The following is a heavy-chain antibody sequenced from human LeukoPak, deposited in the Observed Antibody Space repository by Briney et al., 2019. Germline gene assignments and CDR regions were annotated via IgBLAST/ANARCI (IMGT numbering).Heavy chain of an antibody. CDR3: AKEKSSWDIVVVPAAIRY. J-gene: IGHJ4*02. D-gene: IGHD2-2*01. V-gene: IGHV3-23*01. Sequence: GGSLRLSCAASGFTFSSYAMSWVRQAPGKGLEWVSAISGSGGSTYYADSVKGRFTISRDNSKNTLYLQMNSPRAEDTAVYYCAKEKSSWDIVVVPAAIRYWGQGTLVTVSS. CDR1: GFTFSSYA. CDR2: ISGSGGST.